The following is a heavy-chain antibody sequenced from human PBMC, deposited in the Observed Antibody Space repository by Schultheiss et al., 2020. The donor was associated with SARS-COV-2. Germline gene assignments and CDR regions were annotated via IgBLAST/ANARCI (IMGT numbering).Heavy chain of an antibody. D-gene: IGHD4-11*01. J-gene: IGHJ6*02. V-gene: IGHV1-69*06. Sequence: SVKVSCKASGGTFSSYAISWVRQAPGQGLEWMGGIIPIFGTANYAQKFQGRVTMTEDTSTDTAYMELSSLRSEDTAVYYCAMGGWDYSKSYYYYGMDVWGQGTTVTVPS. CDR1: GGTFSSYA. CDR3: AMGGWDYSKSYYYYGMDV. CDR2: IIPIFGTA.